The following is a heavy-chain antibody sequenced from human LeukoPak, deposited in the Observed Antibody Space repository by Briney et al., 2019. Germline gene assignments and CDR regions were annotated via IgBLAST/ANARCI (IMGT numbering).Heavy chain of an antibody. D-gene: IGHD1-26*01. Sequence: PGGSLRLSCVGTGFTFSGYWMHWVRQAPGKGPVWVSRINSDGSTTDYADSVKGRFTISRDNAKNSLYLQLNSLRAEDTAVYYCARSLVVGANPYHWGQGTLVTVSS. CDR3: ARSLVVGANPYH. CDR1: GFTFSGYW. J-gene: IGHJ5*02. CDR2: INSDGSTT. V-gene: IGHV3-74*01.